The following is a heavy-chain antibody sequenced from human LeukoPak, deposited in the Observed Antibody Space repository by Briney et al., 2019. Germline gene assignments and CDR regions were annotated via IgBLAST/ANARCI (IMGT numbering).Heavy chain of an antibody. D-gene: IGHD3-22*01. V-gene: IGHV3-15*01. J-gene: IGHJ4*02. CDR3: TKEFTYYYDSSGYYFINDY. CDR2: IKSKTDGGTT. Sequence: GGSLRLSCAASGFTFSNAWMSWVRQAPGKGLEWVGRIKSKTDGGTTDYAAPVKGRFTISRDDSKNTLYLQMNSLKTEDTVVYYCTKEFTYYYDSSGYYFINDYWGQGTLVTVSS. CDR1: GFTFSNAW.